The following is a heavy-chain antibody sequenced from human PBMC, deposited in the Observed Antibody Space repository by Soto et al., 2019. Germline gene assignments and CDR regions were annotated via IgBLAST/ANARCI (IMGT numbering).Heavy chain of an antibody. CDR1: GFTFLDHA. V-gene: IGHV3-33*01. J-gene: IGHJ6*02. Sequence: GGSLRLSCAASGFTFLDHAMHWVRQAPGKGREWLAIIWNDGSNKFYAGSVQGRFTISRDNSKNTVYLQMNTLSAEDTAVYYCARALFPDVDIYAMDVWGQGTTVTVSS. D-gene: IGHD5-12*01. CDR3: ARALFPDVDIYAMDV. CDR2: IWNDGSNK.